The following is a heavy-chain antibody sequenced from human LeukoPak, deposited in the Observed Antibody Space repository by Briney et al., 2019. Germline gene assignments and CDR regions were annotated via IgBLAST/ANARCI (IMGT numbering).Heavy chain of an antibody. CDR1: GGSFSGYY. J-gene: IGHJ6*03. CDR3: ARGRCSSTSCYLYYYYYYMDV. Sequence: SETLSLTCAVYGGSFSGYYWSWIRQPPGKGLEWIGEINHSGSTNYNPSLKSRVTISVDTSKNQFSLKLSSVTAADTAVYYCARGRCSSTSCYLYYYYYYMDVWGKGTTVTVSS. CDR2: INHSGST. V-gene: IGHV4-34*01. D-gene: IGHD2-2*01.